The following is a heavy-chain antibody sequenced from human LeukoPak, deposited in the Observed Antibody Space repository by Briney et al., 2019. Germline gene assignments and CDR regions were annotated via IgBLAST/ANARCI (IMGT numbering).Heavy chain of an antibody. CDR3: ARRAGAYTHPYDY. Sequence: GGSLRLSCAASGFTFSRYAMSWVRQAPGKGLEWVSGISGSASATYYADSVKSRFTISTDNSKNTMYLKMNSLRAEDTAVYSCARRAGAYTHPYDYWGQGTLVTVSS. CDR1: GFTFSRYA. D-gene: IGHD3-16*01. CDR2: ISGSASAT. V-gene: IGHV3-23*01. J-gene: IGHJ4*02.